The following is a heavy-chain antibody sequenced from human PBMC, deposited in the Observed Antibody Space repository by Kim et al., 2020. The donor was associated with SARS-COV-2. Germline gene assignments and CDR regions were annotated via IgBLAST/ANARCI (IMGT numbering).Heavy chain of an antibody. Sequence: GPSFQGHVTISADKSISTAYLQWSSLKASDTAMYYCARRGRIVQGSFDYWGQGTLVTVSS. V-gene: IGHV5-10-1*01. J-gene: IGHJ4*02. D-gene: IGHD3-22*01. CDR3: ARRGRIVQGSFDY.